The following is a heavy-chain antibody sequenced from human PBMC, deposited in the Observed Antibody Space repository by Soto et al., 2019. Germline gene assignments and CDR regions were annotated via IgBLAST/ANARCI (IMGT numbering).Heavy chain of an antibody. V-gene: IGHV3-23*01. CDR1: GFSFSNYA. D-gene: IGHD6-19*01. Sequence: GGSMRLSCAASGFSFSNYAMTWVRQAPGKGLEWVSVISGRGDSTDYADSVKGRFTISRDNSKNTLYLQMNSLRVDDTAVYYCEKEGSARYSRASFHFWGQGTMVTVSS. CDR2: ISGRGDST. CDR3: EKEGSARYSRASFHF. J-gene: IGHJ3*01.